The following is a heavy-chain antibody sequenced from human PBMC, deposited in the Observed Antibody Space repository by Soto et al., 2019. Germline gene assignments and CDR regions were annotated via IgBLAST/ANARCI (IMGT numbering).Heavy chain of an antibody. CDR1: GGTFTSYT. D-gene: IGHD2-15*01. CDR2: LIPMFDIA. J-gene: IGHJ4*02. CDR3: ARSLGRHPSETPRGHSFGAGSLFPFDH. Sequence: GASVKVSCKASGGTFTSYTVYWVRQAPGQGLEWVGGLIPMFDIANYAEGSRGRVMITADEATNTAPMELSSLTSADTAVYFCARSLGRHPSETPRGHSFGAGSLFPFDHWGQGTLVTVSS. V-gene: IGHV1-69*13.